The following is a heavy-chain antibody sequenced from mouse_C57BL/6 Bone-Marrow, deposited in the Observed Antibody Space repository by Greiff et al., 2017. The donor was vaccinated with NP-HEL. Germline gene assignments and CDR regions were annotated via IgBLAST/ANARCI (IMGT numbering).Heavy chain of an antibody. CDR3: ARYDGYYYYAMDY. CDR2: IYPGSGST. CDR1: GYTFTSYW. J-gene: IGHJ4*01. Sequence: VKLQEPGAELVKPGASVKMSCKASGYTFTSYWITWVKQRPGQGLEWIGDIYPGSGSTNYNEKFKSKATLTVDTSSSTAYMQLSSLTSEDSAVYYCARYDGYYYYAMDYWGQGTSVTVSS. V-gene: IGHV1-55*01. D-gene: IGHD2-3*01.